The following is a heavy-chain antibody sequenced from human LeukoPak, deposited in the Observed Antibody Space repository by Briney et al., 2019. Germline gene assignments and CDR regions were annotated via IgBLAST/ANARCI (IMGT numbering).Heavy chain of an antibody. V-gene: IGHV4-34*01. CDR3: VRVPYYYDSGSYHPRFFDY. Sequence: SETLSLTCAVYGGSFSGYYWSWIRQPPGKGLEGIGEINHSGSTNYNPSLESRATISVDTSKNQFSLRLSSVTAADTAVYYCVRVPYYYDSGSYHPRFFDYWGQGTLVTVSS. CDR1: GGSFSGYY. J-gene: IGHJ4*02. D-gene: IGHD3-10*01. CDR2: INHSGST.